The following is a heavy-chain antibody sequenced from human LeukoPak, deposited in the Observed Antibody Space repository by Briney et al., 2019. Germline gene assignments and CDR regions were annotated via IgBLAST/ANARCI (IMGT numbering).Heavy chain of an antibody. CDR3: ARGHTAVTRHFDF. Sequence: SGGSLRLSCAASGFTFSTYSMTWVRQAPGKGLEWVSIISSGSSAIFSADALKGRFTISRDDAKNLLYLDMNSLRAEDTAVYYCARGHTAVTRHFDFWGQGTLVTVSS. CDR2: ISSGSSAI. CDR1: GFTFSTYS. V-gene: IGHV3-21*01. D-gene: IGHD4-17*01. J-gene: IGHJ4*02.